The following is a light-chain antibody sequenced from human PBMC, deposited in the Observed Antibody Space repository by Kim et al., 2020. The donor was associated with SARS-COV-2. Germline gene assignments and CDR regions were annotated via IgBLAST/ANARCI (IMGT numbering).Light chain of an antibody. V-gene: IGKV1-5*03. Sequence: ASVGDRVTISCRASQNIGSYLAWYQHKPGKAPTLLVYQASSLESGVPSRFSGSGSETEFILTINSLQPDDFATYYCQHYIRFPYTFGQGTKLEI. CDR1: QNIGSY. J-gene: IGKJ2*01. CDR2: QAS. CDR3: QHYIRFPYT.